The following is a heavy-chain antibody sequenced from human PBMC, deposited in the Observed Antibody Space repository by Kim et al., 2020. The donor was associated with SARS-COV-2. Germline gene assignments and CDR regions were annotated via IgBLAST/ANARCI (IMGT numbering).Heavy chain of an antibody. Sequence: GGSLRLSCAASGFTFRSFAMSWVRQAPGKGLEWASTINFSGDSTLYADSVKGRFTISRDNSMNTLYMEMDSLRVEDTALYYCAKGTSGSSYSYLFNFWGQGTLVTVSS. V-gene: IGHV3-23*01. J-gene: IGHJ4*02. CDR1: GFTFRSFA. CDR2: INFSGDST. D-gene: IGHD2-15*01. CDR3: AKGTSGSSYSYLFNF.